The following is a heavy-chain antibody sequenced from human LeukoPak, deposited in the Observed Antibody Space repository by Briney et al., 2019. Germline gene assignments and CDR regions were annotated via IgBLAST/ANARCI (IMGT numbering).Heavy chain of an antibody. J-gene: IGHJ4*02. V-gene: IGHV7-4-1*02. D-gene: IGHD6-19*01. CDR3: ARDGSSKQWLDPNDY. CDR2: INTNTGNP. Sequence: ASVKVSCKASGYTFTSYAMKWVRQAPGQGLEWMGWINTNTGNPTYAQGFTGRFVFSLDTSVSTAYLQISSLKAEDTAVYYCARDGSSKQWLDPNDYWGQGTLVTVSS. CDR1: GYTFTSYA.